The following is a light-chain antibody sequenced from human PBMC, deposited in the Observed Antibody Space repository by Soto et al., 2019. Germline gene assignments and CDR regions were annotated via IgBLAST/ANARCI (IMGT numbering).Light chain of an antibody. Sequence: QSALTQPPSASGSPGRSVTISCTGTSSDVGGYNYVSWYQQHPGKAPQLIIYAVTQRPSGVPDRFSGSKSGNTASLTVSGLQAEDEADYYCSSYAGSNNYVFGTGTKLTVL. CDR1: SSDVGGYNY. V-gene: IGLV2-8*01. CDR2: AVT. J-gene: IGLJ1*01. CDR3: SSYAGSNNYV.